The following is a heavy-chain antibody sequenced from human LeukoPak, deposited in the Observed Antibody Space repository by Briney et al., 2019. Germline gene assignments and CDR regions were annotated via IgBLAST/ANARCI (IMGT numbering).Heavy chain of an antibody. CDR3: AKDLYCSSTSCLPRYFDL. Sequence: GGSLRLSCAASGFTFSSYAMSWVRQAPGKGLEWVSDISGSGGTTYYADSVKGRFTVPRDNSKNTLYLQMNSLRAEDTAVYYCAKDLYCSSTSCLPRYFDLWGRGTLVTVSS. CDR2: ISGSGGTT. V-gene: IGHV3-23*01. J-gene: IGHJ2*01. CDR1: GFTFSSYA. D-gene: IGHD2-2*01.